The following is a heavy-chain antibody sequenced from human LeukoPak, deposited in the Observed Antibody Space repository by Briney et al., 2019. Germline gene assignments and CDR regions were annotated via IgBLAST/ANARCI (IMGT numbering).Heavy chain of an antibody. V-gene: IGHV4-38-2*02. Sequence: SQTLSLTCTVSGYSISSGYYWGWIRQPPGKGLEWIGSIYHSGSTYYNPSLKSRVTISVDTSKNQFSLKLSSVTAADTAVYYCARVAQYYYDSSGDNWFDPWGQGTLVTVSS. J-gene: IGHJ5*02. CDR1: GYSISSGYY. CDR2: IYHSGST. CDR3: ARVAQYYYDSSGDNWFDP. D-gene: IGHD3-22*01.